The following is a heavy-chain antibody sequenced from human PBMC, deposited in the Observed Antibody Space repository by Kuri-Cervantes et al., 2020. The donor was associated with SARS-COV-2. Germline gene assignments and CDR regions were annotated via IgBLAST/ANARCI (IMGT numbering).Heavy chain of an antibody. CDR1: GGSFSGYY. V-gene: IGHV4-34*01. D-gene: IGHD6-13*01. Sequence: SETLSLTCAVYGGSFSGYYWSWIRQPPGKGLEWIGEINHSGSTNYNPSLKSRVTISVDTSKNQFPLKLSSVTAADTAVYYCARGPRYSSSWYQTLDYWGQGTLVTVSS. J-gene: IGHJ4*02. CDR2: INHSGST. CDR3: ARGPRYSSSWYQTLDY.